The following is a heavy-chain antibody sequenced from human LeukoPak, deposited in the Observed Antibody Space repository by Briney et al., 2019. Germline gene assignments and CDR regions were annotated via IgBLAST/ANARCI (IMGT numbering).Heavy chain of an antibody. Sequence: SETLSLTCTVSGGSISSGSYYWSWIRQPAGKGLEWIVRIYTSGSTNYNPSLKSRVTISVDTSKNQFSLKLSSVTAADTAVYYCARDPWGVVEMDVWGKGTTVTVSP. CDR3: ARDPWGVVEMDV. D-gene: IGHD2-2*01. J-gene: IGHJ6*04. CDR1: GGSISSGSYY. CDR2: IYTSGST. V-gene: IGHV4-61*02.